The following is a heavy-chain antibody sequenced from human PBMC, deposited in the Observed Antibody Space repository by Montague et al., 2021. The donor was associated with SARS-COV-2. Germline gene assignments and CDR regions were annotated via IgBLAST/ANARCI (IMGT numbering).Heavy chain of an antibody. CDR3: VSGLPGNQFQFDD. CDR1: GGSITSGGYY. Sequence: TLSLTCSVSGGSITSGGYYWTWIRQRPGGDLEWLGYLYYNGRTHYSPSLKSRASFSLDTSKNQFSLKLTSATATDSALYFCVSGLPGNQFQFDDWGQGALVTVSS. J-gene: IGHJ4*02. D-gene: IGHD1-14*01. CDR2: LYYNGRT. V-gene: IGHV4-31*03.